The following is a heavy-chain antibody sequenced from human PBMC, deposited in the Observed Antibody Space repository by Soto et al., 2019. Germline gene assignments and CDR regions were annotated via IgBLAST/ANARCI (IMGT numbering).Heavy chain of an antibody. CDR3: TREAWYDAFDI. CDR1: GFTFSSYW. CDR2: ISNDGSNT. V-gene: IGHV3-74*01. D-gene: IGHD6-13*01. Sequence: GGSLRLSCEASGFTFSSYWLHWVRQAPGKGLVWVSRISNDGSNTNYADSVKGRFTISRDNAENTLYLQMNSLRAEDTAVYYCTREAWYDAFDIWGQGTMVTVSS. J-gene: IGHJ3*02.